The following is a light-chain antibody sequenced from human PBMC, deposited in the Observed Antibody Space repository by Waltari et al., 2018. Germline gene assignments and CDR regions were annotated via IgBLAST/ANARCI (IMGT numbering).Light chain of an antibody. CDR3: TSYTSSSTLYV. J-gene: IGLJ1*01. Sequence: QSALTHPASVSGSPGQSITISCTGTSTDVGAYNHVSWYQQHPGKVPKLMIYDVTNRPSVVSHRFSGSKSGNTASLTISGLQAEDEADYYCTSYTSSSTLYVFGTGTKVTVL. CDR2: DVT. CDR1: STDVGAYNH. V-gene: IGLV2-14*03.